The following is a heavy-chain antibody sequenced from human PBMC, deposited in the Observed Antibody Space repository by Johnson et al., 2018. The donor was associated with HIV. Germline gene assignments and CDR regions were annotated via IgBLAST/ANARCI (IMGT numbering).Heavy chain of an antibody. Sequence: QEKLVESGGGVVQPGRALRLSCAASGFTFSNSAMHWVRQAPGKGLEWVAVISYDGDNVYYADSVKGRFTISRDNSKKTLYLQMNSLTAEDTAVYYCTGENGLGESSLVFDIWGQGTMVTVSS. D-gene: IGHD3-16*02. CDR2: ISYDGDNV. V-gene: IGHV3-30*14. J-gene: IGHJ3*02. CDR1: GFTFSNSA. CDR3: TGENGLGESSLVFDI.